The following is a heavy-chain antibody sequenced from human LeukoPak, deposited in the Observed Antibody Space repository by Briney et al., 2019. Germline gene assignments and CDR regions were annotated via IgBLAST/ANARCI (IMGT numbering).Heavy chain of an antibody. V-gene: IGHV3-23*01. J-gene: IGHJ6*03. Sequence: GGSLRLSCAASGFTFRIYGVSWVRQAPGKGLEWVSTISASDSVTYYADSVKGRFTISRDNSHNTLYMQMNSLRVDDTAVYYCAKDSTWNYEGDMDVWGKGTTVTVSS. CDR2: ISASDSVT. D-gene: IGHD1-7*01. CDR3: AKDSTWNYEGDMDV. CDR1: GFTFRIYG.